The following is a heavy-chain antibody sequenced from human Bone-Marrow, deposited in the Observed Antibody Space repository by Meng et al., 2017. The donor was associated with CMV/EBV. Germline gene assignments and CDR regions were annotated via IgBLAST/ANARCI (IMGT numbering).Heavy chain of an antibody. CDR3: ARTLTTSYYYGMDV. CDR2: INWNGGST. Sequence: GESLKISCGASGFTFDDYGMSWVRQAPGKGLEWVSGINWNGGSTGYADSVKGRFTISRDNAKNSLYLQMNSLRAEDTALYYCARTLTTSYYYGMDVWGQGTTVTVSS. CDR1: GFTFDDYG. V-gene: IGHV3-20*04. J-gene: IGHJ6*02. D-gene: IGHD4-11*01.